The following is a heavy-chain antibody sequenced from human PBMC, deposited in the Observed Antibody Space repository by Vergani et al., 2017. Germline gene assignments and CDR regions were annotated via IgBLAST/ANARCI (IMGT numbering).Heavy chain of an antibody. V-gene: IGHV1-46*03. CDR1: GYTFTSYY. J-gene: IGHJ4*02. Sequence: VPLVPSGAEVKKPGASVKVSCKASGYTFTSYYMHWVRPAPGQGLEWMGIINPSGGSTSYAQKFQGRVTMTRDTSTSTVYMELSSLRSEDTAVYYCARGCGGDCYSNPINVDYWGQGTLVTVSS. CDR3: ARGCGGDCYSNPINVDY. CDR2: INPSGGST. D-gene: IGHD2-21*02.